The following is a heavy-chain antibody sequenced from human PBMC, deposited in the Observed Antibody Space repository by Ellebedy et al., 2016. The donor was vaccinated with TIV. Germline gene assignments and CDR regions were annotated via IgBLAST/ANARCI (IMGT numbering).Heavy chain of an antibody. J-gene: IGHJ3*01. CDR2: INWDARSI. Sequence: GESLKISCAASGFTFDDFTMHWVRQSPERGLEWLALINWDARSIHYADFVQGRFSLSRDNSKNSVYLQMNSLKTEDDAFYYCVKDSGAAAGGDALAFWGQGAKVTLSS. D-gene: IGHD2-21*02. CDR3: VKDSGAAAGGDALAF. V-gene: IGHV3-43*01. CDR1: GFTFDDFT.